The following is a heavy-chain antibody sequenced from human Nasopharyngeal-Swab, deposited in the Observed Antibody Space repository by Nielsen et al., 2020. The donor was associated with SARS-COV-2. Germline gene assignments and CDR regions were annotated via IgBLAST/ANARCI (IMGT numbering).Heavy chain of an antibody. CDR3: ARDGSGYYLDY. D-gene: IGHD3-3*01. CDR1: GFTFSSYW. CDR2: IHIDGSST. Sequence: GGSLRLSCAASGFTFSSYWMYWVRQAPGKGLVWVSRIHIDGSSTSYGDSVKGRFTISRDNAKNSLYLQMNSLRAEDTAVYYCARDGSGYYLDYWGQGTLVTVSS. J-gene: IGHJ4*02. V-gene: IGHV3-74*01.